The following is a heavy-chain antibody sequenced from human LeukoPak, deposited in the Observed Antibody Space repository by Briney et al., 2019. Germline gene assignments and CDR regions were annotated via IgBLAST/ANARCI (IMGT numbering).Heavy chain of an antibody. J-gene: IGHJ4*02. CDR1: GGSISSGGYY. CDR3: ARYTRSWQYFDY. CDR2: IYHSGST. V-gene: IGHV4-30-2*01. Sequence: SETLSLTCTVSGGSISSGGYYWSWIRQPPGKGLEWIGYIYHSGSTYYNPSLKSRVTISVDRSKNQFSLKLSSVTAADTAVYYCARYTRSWQYFDYWGQGTLVTVSS. D-gene: IGHD6-13*01.